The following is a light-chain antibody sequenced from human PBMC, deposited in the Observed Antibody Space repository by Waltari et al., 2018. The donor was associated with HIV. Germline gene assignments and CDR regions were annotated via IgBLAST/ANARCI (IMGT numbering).Light chain of an antibody. CDR3: QSYDSRLSGSV. CDR1: SSNIGTGSD. V-gene: IGLV1-40*01. J-gene: IGLJ3*02. Sequence: QSALTQPHSVSGAPGQRVTISCTGTSSNIGTGSDVHWYPQLPGPAPKLLLYATTKRPSGVPDRFSGSKSGTSASLAITGLQAEDEADYYCQSYDSRLSGSVFGGGTKLTVL. CDR2: ATT.